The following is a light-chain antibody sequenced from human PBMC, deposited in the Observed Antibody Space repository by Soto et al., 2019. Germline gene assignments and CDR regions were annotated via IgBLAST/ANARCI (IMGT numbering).Light chain of an antibody. CDR3: QQYSIWPT. J-gene: IGKJ1*01. V-gene: IGKV3-15*01. CDR2: GAS. Sequence: EIEMTQSPATLSLAPGERVTLSCRASESVSTNLAWYQQKAGQAPRLLIYGASTRATGIPARFSGSGSGTEFTLTISSLQSEDFAVYYFQQYSIWPTLSQGTKVAIK. CDR1: ESVSTN.